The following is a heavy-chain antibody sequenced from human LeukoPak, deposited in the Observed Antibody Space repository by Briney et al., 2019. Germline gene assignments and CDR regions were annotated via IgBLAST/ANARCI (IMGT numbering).Heavy chain of an antibody. Sequence: PSETLSLTCTVSGGSISSSSYYWGWIRQPPGKGLEWIGSIYYSGSTYYNPSLRSRVTISVDTSKNQFSLKLSSVTAADTAVYYCARTRGCSGGSCFPRVSWWFDYWGQGTLVTVSS. V-gene: IGHV4-39*01. CDR2: IYYSGST. D-gene: IGHD2-15*01. CDR1: GGSISSSSYY. CDR3: ARTRGCSGGSCFPRVSWWFDY. J-gene: IGHJ4*02.